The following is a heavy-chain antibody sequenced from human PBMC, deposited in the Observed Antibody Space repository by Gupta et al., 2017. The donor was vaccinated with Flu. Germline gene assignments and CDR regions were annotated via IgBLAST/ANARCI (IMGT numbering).Heavy chain of an antibody. CDR2: INTNTGTP. J-gene: IGHJ6*03. V-gene: IGHV7-4-1*02. CDR3: AMASHKYYYDSSGSSFYFYYYMDV. CDR1: GYTFKNNA. Sequence: QVHLVQPGSELKKPGASVQISCKASGYTFKNNAISWVRQAPGQGLEWMGWINTNTGTPTFGQAFTARFGFSVDTSVSTAYLHISDLKTEDSAVYFCAMASHKYYYDSSGSSFYFYYYMDVWGKGTSVTVSS. D-gene: IGHD3-22*01.